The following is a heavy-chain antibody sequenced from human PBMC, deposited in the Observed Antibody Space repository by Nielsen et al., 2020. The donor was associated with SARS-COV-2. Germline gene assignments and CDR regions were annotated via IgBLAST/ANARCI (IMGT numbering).Heavy chain of an antibody. Sequence: ASVKVSCKASGYTFTGYYMHWVRQAPGQGLEWMGRINPNSGGTNYAQKFQGRVTMTRDTSISTAYMELSRLRFDDTAVYYCAIGYTGTTYYYYGMDVWGQGTTVTVSS. V-gene: IGHV1-2*06. CDR1: GYTFTGYY. D-gene: IGHD1-7*01. CDR3: AIGYTGTTYYYYGMDV. CDR2: INPNSGGT. J-gene: IGHJ6*02.